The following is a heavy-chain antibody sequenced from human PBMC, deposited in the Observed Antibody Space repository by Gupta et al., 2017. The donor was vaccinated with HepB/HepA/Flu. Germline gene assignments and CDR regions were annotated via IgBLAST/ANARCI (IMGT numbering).Heavy chain of an antibody. J-gene: IGHJ4*02. D-gene: IGHD3-22*01. CDR1: GASLSSGGYY. Sequence: QVQLQESGPGLVKPSQTLSLTCTVSGASLSSGGYYWTWIRQPPGKGLEWIGYIYYSGATYYNPSLKSRITISVDTSKNRFSLKLSSVTAADTAVYYCATQGGYDGSTYFFGGDYWGQGTLVTVSS. V-gene: IGHV4-31*03. CDR3: ATQGGYDGSTYFFGGDY. CDR2: IYYSGAT.